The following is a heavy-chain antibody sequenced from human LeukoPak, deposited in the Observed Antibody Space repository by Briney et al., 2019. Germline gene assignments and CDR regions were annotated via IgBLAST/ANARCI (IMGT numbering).Heavy chain of an antibody. Sequence: SETLSLTCTVSGYSISSGYYWGWIRQPPGKGLEWIGEINHSGSTNYNPSLKSRVTISVDTSKNQFSLKLSSLTAADTAVYYCARGSGGSYLNWFDPWGQGTLVTVSS. V-gene: IGHV4-38-2*02. CDR2: INHSGST. D-gene: IGHD1-26*01. CDR3: ARGSGGSYLNWFDP. CDR1: GYSISSGYY. J-gene: IGHJ5*02.